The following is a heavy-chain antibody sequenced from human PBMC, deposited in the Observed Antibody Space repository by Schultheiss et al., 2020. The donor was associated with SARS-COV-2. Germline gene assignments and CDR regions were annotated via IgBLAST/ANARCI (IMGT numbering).Heavy chain of an antibody. J-gene: IGHJ4*02. D-gene: IGHD2-2*01. CDR1: GFTFSDYY. CDR2: IRSKANSYAT. Sequence: GGSLRLSCAASGFTFSDYYMSWIRQAPGKGLEWVGRIRSKANSYATAYAASVKGRFTISRDDSKNTAYLQMNSLKTEDTAVYYCTRPSVVPAAMGYWGQGTLVTVSS. V-gene: IGHV3-73*01. CDR3: TRPSVVPAAMGY.